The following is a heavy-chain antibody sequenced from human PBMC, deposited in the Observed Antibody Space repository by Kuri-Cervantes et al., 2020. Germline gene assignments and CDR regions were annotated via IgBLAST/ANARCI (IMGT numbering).Heavy chain of an antibody. CDR3: AKVRSGSLRGAFDI. Sequence: SLKISCAASGFTFDDYAMHWVRQAPGKGLEWVSGISWNVGSIGYADSVKGRFTISRDNAKNSLYLQMNSLRVEDTALYYCAKVRSGSLRGAFDIWGQGTMVTVSS. D-gene: IGHD6-19*01. CDR2: ISWNVGSI. CDR1: GFTFDDYA. V-gene: IGHV3-9*01. J-gene: IGHJ3*02.